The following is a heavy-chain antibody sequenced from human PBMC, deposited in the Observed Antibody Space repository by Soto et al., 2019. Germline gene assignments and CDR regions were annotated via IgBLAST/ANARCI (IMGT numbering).Heavy chain of an antibody. CDR3: ARVLSSSPVDYYYGMGV. CDR2: ISAYNGNT. J-gene: IGHJ6*02. D-gene: IGHD2-2*01. Sequence: ASVKVSCKASGYTFTSYGISWVRQAPGQGLEWMGWISAYNGNTNYAQKLQGRVTITTDTSTSTAYMELRSLRSDDTAVYYCARVLSSSPVDYYYGMGVLGPGTKGTGSS. V-gene: IGHV1-18*01. CDR1: GYTFTSYG.